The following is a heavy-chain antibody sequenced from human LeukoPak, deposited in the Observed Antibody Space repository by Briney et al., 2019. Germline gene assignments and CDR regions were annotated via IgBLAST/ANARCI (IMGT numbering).Heavy chain of an antibody. J-gene: IGHJ4*02. CDR3: ARDLMGIAYRGAFYY. Sequence: GGSLRLSCAASGFTFNTYDMSWVRQAPGKGLEWVSGVSGSGGSTYYADSVKGRLTISRDNSKNTLYLQMNSLRAEDTAVYYCARDLMGIAYRGAFYYWGQGTLVTVSS. CDR1: GFTFNTYD. V-gene: IGHV3-23*01. CDR2: VSGSGGST. D-gene: IGHD6-13*01.